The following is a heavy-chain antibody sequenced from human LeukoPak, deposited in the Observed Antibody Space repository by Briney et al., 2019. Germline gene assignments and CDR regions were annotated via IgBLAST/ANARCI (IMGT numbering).Heavy chain of an antibody. CDR2: TYYDGST. D-gene: IGHD2-8*01. Sequence: SSETLSLTCTVSGGSISSSSYYWGWIRQPPGKGLEWIGSTYYDGSTYYNPSLKSRVTISRDTSKDQFSLRLSSVTAADTAVYYCARVRVMEYYFDYWGQGTLVTVSS. CDR1: GGSISSSSYY. J-gene: IGHJ4*02. CDR3: ARVRVMEYYFDY. V-gene: IGHV4-39*07.